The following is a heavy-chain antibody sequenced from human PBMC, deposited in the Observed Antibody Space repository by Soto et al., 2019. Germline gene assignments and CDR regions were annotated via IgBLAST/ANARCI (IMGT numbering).Heavy chain of an antibody. D-gene: IGHD6-6*01. CDR2: IYYSGST. V-gene: IGHV4-39*01. J-gene: IGHJ6*03. CDR1: GGSISSSSYY. Sequence: SETLSLTCTVSGGSISSSSYYWGWIRQPPGKGLEWIGSIYYSGSTYYNPSLKSRVTISVDTSKNQFSLKLSSVTAADTAVYYCARHRSSSSPPGYMDVWGKGTTVTVSS. CDR3: ARHRSSSSPPGYMDV.